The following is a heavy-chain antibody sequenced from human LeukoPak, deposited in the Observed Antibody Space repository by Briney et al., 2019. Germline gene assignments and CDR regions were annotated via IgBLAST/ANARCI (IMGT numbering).Heavy chain of an antibody. V-gene: IGHV3-43D*03. Sequence: GGSLRLSCAASGFTFDDYAMHWVRQAPGKGLEWVSLIAWHGGSTYYADSVKGRFTISRDNSKNSLYLQMNSLRPEDTAFYYCAKDGVVAALGDNWFDPRGQGTLVTVSS. CDR1: GFTFDDYA. J-gene: IGHJ5*02. CDR2: IAWHGGST. CDR3: AKDGVVAALGDNWFDP. D-gene: IGHD2-15*01.